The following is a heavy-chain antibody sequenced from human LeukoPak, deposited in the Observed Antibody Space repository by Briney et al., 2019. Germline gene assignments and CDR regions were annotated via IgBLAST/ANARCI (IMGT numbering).Heavy chain of an antibody. CDR1: GFTFSDYY. Sequence: PGGSLRLSCAASGFTFSDYYMSWIRQAPGKGLEWVSYISSSGSTIYYADSVKGRFTISRDNAKNSLYLQMNSLRAEDTAVYYCALTYYYGSGSYSGNWFDPWGQGTLVTVSS. J-gene: IGHJ5*02. V-gene: IGHV3-11*01. CDR3: ALTYYYGSGSYSGNWFDP. D-gene: IGHD3-10*01. CDR2: ISSSGSTI.